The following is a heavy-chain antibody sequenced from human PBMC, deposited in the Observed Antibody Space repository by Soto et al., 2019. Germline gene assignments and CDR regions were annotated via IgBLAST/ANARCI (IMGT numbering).Heavy chain of an antibody. CDR3: ARDSIPGRPGALDI. V-gene: IGHV1-8*02. CDR1: GYTFNNYD. D-gene: IGHD6-6*01. CDR2: MNPNSGNT. Sequence: GASVKVSCKASGYTFNNYDINWVRQATGQGLEWMGWMNPNSGNTGYAQNLQGRVTMTRNTSITTAYMELSSLRSEDTAVYYCARDSIPGRPGALDIWGQGTMVTVSS. J-gene: IGHJ3*02.